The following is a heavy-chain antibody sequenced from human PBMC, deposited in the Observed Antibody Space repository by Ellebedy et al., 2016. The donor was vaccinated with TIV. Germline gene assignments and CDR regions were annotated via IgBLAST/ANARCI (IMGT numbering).Heavy chain of an antibody. CDR2: IHPNSGDT. CDR1: GYTFIDYG. V-gene: IGHV1-2*02. D-gene: IGHD1-26*01. J-gene: IGHJ4*02. Sequence: ASVKVSCXASGYTFIDYGIHWVRQAPGQGLDWVGRIHPNSGDTYYAQKFQGRVTMTRDTSISTVYMEPSSLTSDDTAVYYCARDFYGSYEYWGQGTLVTVSS. CDR3: ARDFYGSYEY.